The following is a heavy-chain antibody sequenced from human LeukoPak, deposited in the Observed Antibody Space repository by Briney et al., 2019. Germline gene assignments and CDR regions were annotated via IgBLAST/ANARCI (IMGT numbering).Heavy chain of an antibody. J-gene: IGHJ4*02. CDR2: IYPGDSDT. CDR3: ARQGTYDSSGYYPSLFDY. D-gene: IGHD3-22*01. CDR1: GYSFTSYW. V-gene: IGHV5-51*01. Sequence: GESLKISCKGSGYSFTSYWIGWVRQMPGKGLEWMGIIYPGDSDTRYSPSFQGQVTISAGKSISTAYLQWSSLKASDTAMYYCARQGTYDSSGYYPSLFDYWGQGTLVTVSS.